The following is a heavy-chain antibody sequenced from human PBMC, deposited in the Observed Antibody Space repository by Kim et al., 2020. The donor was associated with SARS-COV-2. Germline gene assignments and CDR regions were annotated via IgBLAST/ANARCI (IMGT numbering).Heavy chain of an antibody. Sequence: ANYAQKFQGRVTITADESTSTAYMELSSLRSEDTAVYYCARKDTAMVFDYWGQGTLVTVSS. V-gene: IGHV1-69*01. CDR2: A. CDR3: ARKDTAMVFDY. D-gene: IGHD5-18*01. J-gene: IGHJ4*02.